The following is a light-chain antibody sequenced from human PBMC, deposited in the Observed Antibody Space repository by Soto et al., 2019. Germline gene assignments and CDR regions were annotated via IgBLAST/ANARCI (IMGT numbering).Light chain of an antibody. CDR1: QSVSSN. CDR3: QQYNKWPT. J-gene: IGKJ4*01. CDR2: AAS. V-gene: IGKV3-15*01. Sequence: EIVMTQSPATLSVSPGERATLSCRASQSVSSNLAWYQQKPGQAPRLLIYAASSRATGIPARFSGSGSGTEFTLTISSLQSEDFAVYYCQQYNKWPTFGGGTKVEIK.